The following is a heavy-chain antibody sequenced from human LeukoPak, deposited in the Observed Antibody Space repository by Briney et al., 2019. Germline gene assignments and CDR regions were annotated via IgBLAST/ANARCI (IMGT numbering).Heavy chain of an antibody. D-gene: IGHD3-10*01. CDR3: ARIVNYGSGTAQYFQH. CDR2: IYQSGDT. V-gene: IGHV4-38-2*02. Sequence: SETLSLTCTVSGCSISSGFYWGWIRQSPGKGLEWIATIYQSGDTYFSPSLKSRVTISLDASKNQFSLKLSSVTAADTAVYYCARIVNYGSGTAQYFQHWGQGTLVTVSS. J-gene: IGHJ1*01. CDR1: GCSISSGFY.